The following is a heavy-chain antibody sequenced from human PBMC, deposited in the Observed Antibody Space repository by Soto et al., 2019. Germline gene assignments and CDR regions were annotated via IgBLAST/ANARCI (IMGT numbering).Heavy chain of an antibody. CDR3: AKHGDYSLGYYMDV. J-gene: IGHJ6*03. CDR2: ISGSGGST. V-gene: IGHV3-23*01. CDR1: GFTFSSYA. Sequence: PGGSLRLSCAASGFTFSSYAMSWVRQAPGKGLEWVSAISGSGGSTYYADSVKGRFTISRDNSKNTLYLQMNSLRAEDTAVYYCAKHGDYSLGYYMDVWGKGTTVTRLL. D-gene: IGHD4-17*01.